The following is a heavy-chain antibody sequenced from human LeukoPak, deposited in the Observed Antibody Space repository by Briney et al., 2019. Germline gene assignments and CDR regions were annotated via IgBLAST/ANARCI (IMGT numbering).Heavy chain of an antibody. CDR1: GFTFSTSW. J-gene: IGHJ4*02. CDR2: INYDGSER. Sequence: PGGSLRLSCAASGFTFSTSWMSWVRQAPEKGLEWVANINYDGSERNYVDSVKGRFTISRDNAENSWHLQMNSLRVEDTAVYYCMREEGSWGQGILVTVSS. V-gene: IGHV3-7*04. D-gene: IGHD3-10*01. CDR3: MREEGS.